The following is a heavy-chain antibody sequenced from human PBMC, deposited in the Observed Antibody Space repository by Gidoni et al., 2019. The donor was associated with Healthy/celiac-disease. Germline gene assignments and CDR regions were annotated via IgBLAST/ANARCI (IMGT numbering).Heavy chain of an antibody. J-gene: IGHJ2*01. V-gene: IGHV3-74*01. CDR1: GFTFSSYW. Sequence: EVQLVESGGGLVQPGGSLRLSCAASGFTFSSYWMHWVRQAPGKGLVWVSRINSDGSSTSYADSVKGRFTSSRDNAKNTLYLQMNSLRAEDTAVYYCARDRSGYYYYRGMDFDLWGRGTLVTVSS. CDR2: INSDGSST. D-gene: IGHD3-22*01. CDR3: ARDRSGYYYYRGMDFDL.